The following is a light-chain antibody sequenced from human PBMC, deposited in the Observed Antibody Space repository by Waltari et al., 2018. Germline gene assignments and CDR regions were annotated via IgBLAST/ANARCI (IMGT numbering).Light chain of an antibody. J-gene: IGKJ1*01. V-gene: IGKV4-1*01. CDR3: QQYYTALRT. CDR1: QSVLHSSNNKNY. CDR2: WAS. Sequence: DIVMTQSPDSLAVSLGERATINCKSSQSVLHSSNNKNYLAWYQQKPGQPPKLLIYWASTRESGVPDLFSGSGAGTDFTLTISSLQAEDVAVYYCQQYYTALRTFGQGTKVEIK.